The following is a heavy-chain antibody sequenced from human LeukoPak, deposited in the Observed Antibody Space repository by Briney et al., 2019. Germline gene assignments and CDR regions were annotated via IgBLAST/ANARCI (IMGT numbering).Heavy chain of an antibody. CDR1: GGSISSSNW. Sequence: SETLSLTCAVSGGSISSSNWWSWVRQPPGKGLEWIGEIYHSGSTNYNPSLKSRVTISVDRSKNQFSLKLSSVTAADTAVYYCARDCGGGYCSSTSSGADYWGQGTLVTVSS. J-gene: IGHJ4*02. CDR3: ARDCGGGYCSSTSSGADY. D-gene: IGHD2-2*03. V-gene: IGHV4-4*02. CDR2: IYHSGST.